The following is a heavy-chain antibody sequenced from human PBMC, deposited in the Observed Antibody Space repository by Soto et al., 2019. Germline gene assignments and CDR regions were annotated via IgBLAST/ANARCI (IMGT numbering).Heavy chain of an antibody. J-gene: IGHJ4*02. CDR3: ARGFGYTTYAPIDY. CDR2: INPNSGGT. V-gene: IGHV1-2*02. CDR1: GYTFTGYY. Sequence: ASVKVSCKASGYTFTGYYMHWVRQAPGQGLEWMGWINPNSGGTNYAQKFQGRVTMTRDTSISTAYMELSRLRSDDTAVYHCARGFGYTTYAPIDYWGQGTLVTVSS. D-gene: IGHD3-16*01.